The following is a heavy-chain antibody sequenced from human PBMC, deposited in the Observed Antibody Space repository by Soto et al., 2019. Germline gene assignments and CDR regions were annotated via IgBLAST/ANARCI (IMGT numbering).Heavy chain of an antibody. D-gene: IGHD3-16*01. J-gene: IGHJ4*02. V-gene: IGHV3-74*01. Sequence: VGSLRLSCATSGFTFSRYWIHWVRQAPGEGLVWVSRISGDGVHTDYAESVKGRFTVSRDIAKSTGYLQMNNLRAEDTAIYYCARLGFVGEGDFWGQGILVTVSS. CDR3: ARLGFVGEGDF. CDR2: ISGDGVHT. CDR1: GFTFSRYW.